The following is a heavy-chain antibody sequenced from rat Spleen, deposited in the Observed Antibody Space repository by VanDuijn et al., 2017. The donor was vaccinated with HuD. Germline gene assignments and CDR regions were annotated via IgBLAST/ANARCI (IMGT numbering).Heavy chain of an antibody. Sequence: EVQLVESGGGLVQPGGSLKLSCASSGFTFSDYYMAWVRQAPTKGLEWVATIAFDGIGTYYRDSVKGRFNISRDNAESTLYLQMDSLRSEDTATYYCATYNSGYDWFAYWGQGTLVTVSS. CDR2: IAFDGIGT. CDR1: GFTFSDYY. J-gene: IGHJ3*01. D-gene: IGHD4-3*01. V-gene: IGHV5-7*01. CDR3: ATYNSGYDWFAY.